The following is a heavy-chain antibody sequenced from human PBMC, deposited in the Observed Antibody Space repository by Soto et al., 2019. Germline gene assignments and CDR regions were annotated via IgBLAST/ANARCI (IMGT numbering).Heavy chain of an antibody. CDR2: VYYSGST. V-gene: IGHV4-39*01. J-gene: IGHJ4*02. CDR1: GGSISSSSYY. CDR3: ARIPRGYSGYALW. Sequence: QLQLQESGPGLVKPSETLSLTCTVSGGSISSSSYYWGWIRQPPGKGLEWIGSVYYSGSTYYNPSLKSRVTISVDTSKNQCSLKLSSVTAADTAVYYCARIPRGYSGYALWWGQGTLVTVSS. D-gene: IGHD5-12*01.